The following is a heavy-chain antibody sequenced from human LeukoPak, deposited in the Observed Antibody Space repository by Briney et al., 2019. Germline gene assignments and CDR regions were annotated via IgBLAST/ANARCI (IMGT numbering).Heavy chain of an antibody. D-gene: IGHD3-9*01. CDR3: AKSPDFDWLLSALDY. J-gene: IGHJ4*02. Sequence: GGSLRLSCAASGFTFSSYSMNWVRQAPGKGLEWVSYISSSSSTIYYADSVKGRFTISRDNSKNTLYLQMNSLRAEDTAVYYCAKSPDFDWLLSALDYWGQGTLVTVSS. V-gene: IGHV3-48*01. CDR2: ISSSSSTI. CDR1: GFTFSSYS.